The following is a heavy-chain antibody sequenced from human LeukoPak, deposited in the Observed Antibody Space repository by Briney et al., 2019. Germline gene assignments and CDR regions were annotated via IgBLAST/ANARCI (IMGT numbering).Heavy chain of an antibody. CDR2: FDPEDGET. CDR3: ATSGDRYESSGYDAFDI. Sequence: ASVTVSCKVSGYTLTELSMHWVRQAPGKGLEWMGGFDPEDGETIYAQKFQGRVTMTEDTSTDTAYMELSSLRSEDTAVYYCATSGDRYESSGYDAFDIWGQGTMVTVSS. V-gene: IGHV1-24*01. CDR1: GYTLTELS. D-gene: IGHD3-22*01. J-gene: IGHJ3*02.